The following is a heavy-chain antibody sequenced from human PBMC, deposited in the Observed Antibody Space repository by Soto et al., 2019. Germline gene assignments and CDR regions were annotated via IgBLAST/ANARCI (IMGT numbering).Heavy chain of an antibody. Sequence: PGGSLRLSCAASGFTFSSYSMNWVRQAPGKGLEWVSSISSSSSYIYYADSVKGRFTISRDNAKNSLYLQMNSLRAEDTAVYYCARERVMVVTAITYASAFDIWGQGTMVTVSS. CDR1: GFTFSSYS. D-gene: IGHD2-21*02. V-gene: IGHV3-21*01. J-gene: IGHJ3*02. CDR3: ARERVMVVTAITYASAFDI. CDR2: ISSSSSYI.